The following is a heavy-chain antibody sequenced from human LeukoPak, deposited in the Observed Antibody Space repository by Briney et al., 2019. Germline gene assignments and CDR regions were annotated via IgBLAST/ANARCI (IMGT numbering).Heavy chain of an antibody. D-gene: IGHD2/OR15-2a*01. CDR2: IGSAGGSI. CDR3: AKRGEVSTYYYFES. V-gene: IGHV3-23*01. CDR1: KFTFMNYA. J-gene: IGHJ4*02. Sequence: GVSLRLSCTASKFTFMNYAMHRVRQAPGKGLEWLSTIGSAGGSIFYADSVKGRFTISRDNPKSTLFLQMDSLRVEDTALYYCAKRGEVSTYYYFESWGQGALVTVFS.